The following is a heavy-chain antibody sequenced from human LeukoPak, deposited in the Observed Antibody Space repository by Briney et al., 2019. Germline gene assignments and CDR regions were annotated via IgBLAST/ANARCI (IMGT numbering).Heavy chain of an antibody. CDR3: AKDMLRFTLGFLGI. CDR1: GFTFSTYA. Sequence: PGGSLRLSCAASGFTFSTYAMTWVRQAPGKGLEWVSGINSNGDEIYYADSVRGRFTISRDNAKNSLYLQMNSLRAEDTAVYYCAKDMLRFTLGFLGIWGQGTMVTVSS. V-gene: IGHV3-23*01. CDR2: INSNGDEI. J-gene: IGHJ3*02. D-gene: IGHD2-8*01.